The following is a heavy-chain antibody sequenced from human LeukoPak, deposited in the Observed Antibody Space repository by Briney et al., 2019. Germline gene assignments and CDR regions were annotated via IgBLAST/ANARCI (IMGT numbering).Heavy chain of an antibody. CDR1: GYTPTELS. Sequence: GASVKVSCKVSGYTPTELSMHWVRQAPGKGLEWMGGFDPEDGETIYAQKFQGRVTMTEDTSTNTAYMELSSLRSEDTAVYYCATVRGIVVGWFDPWGQGTLVTVSS. CDR2: FDPEDGET. V-gene: IGHV1-24*01. D-gene: IGHD2-2*01. CDR3: ATVRGIVVGWFDP. J-gene: IGHJ5*02.